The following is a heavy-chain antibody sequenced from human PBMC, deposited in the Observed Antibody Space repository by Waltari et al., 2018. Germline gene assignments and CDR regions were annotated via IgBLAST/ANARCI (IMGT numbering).Heavy chain of an antibody. D-gene: IGHD1-26*01. V-gene: IGHV1-24*01. CDR3: ATGVGATVFYPAYYFDY. CDR2: VYPEDGET. CDR1: GYTPPDLS. J-gene: IGHJ4*02. Sequence: QVQLVQSGAEVKKPGASVKVSCKVSGYTPPDLSITRVRKATGKGLEWMGGVYPEDGETIYEQKVQGRVTMTEDTSTDTAYMELSSLRSEDTAVYYCATGVGATVFYPAYYFDYWGQGTLVTVSS.